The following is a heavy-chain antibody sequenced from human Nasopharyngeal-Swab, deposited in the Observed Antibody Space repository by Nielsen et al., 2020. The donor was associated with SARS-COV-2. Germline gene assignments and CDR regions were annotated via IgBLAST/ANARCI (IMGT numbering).Heavy chain of an antibody. CDR1: GGSISNYY. D-gene: IGHD4-23*01. J-gene: IGHJ4*02. V-gene: IGHV4-59*13. CDR2: IYYSGST. Sequence: SETLSLTCTVSGGSISNYYWSWIRQPPGKGLEWIGYIYYSGSTNYNPSLKSRVTISVDTSKNQFSLKLSSVTAADTAVYYCARAGDYGGNHDFDYWGQGTLVTVSS. CDR3: ARAGDYGGNHDFDY.